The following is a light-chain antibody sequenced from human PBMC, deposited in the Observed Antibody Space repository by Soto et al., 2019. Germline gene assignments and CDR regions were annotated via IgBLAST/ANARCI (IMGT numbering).Light chain of an antibody. Sequence: EIVLTQSPGTLSLSPGERATLSCRASQSVSSSYLAWYQQKPGQAPRLLIYGASSRATGIPDRFSGSGSGTDYTLTISRLEPEDLAVYYCQQYGRSPPYTFGRGTKLEIK. V-gene: IGKV3-20*01. J-gene: IGKJ2*01. CDR2: GAS. CDR3: QQYGRSPPYT. CDR1: QSVSSSY.